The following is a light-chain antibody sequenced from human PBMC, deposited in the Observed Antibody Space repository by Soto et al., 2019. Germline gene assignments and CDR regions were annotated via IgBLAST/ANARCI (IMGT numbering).Light chain of an antibody. J-gene: IGKJ1*01. CDR1: QSVTRD. CDR2: GVS. V-gene: IGKV3-20*01. CDR3: QHYVYPQWT. Sequence: EIVLTQSPGTIYLSPGERATLSCRASQSVTRDLAWYQQKSGQAPRLLIYGVSTRATGTPDRFSGSGSGTEFTLTIRRLEPEDFAVYFCQHYVYPQWTFGPGTKVDIK.